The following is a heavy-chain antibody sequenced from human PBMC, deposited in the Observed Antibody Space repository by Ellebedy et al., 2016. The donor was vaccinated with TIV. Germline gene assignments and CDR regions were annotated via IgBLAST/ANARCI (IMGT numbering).Heavy chain of an antibody. J-gene: IGHJ5*02. CDR2: MNPNSGNT. CDR1: GYTFTSYD. V-gene: IGHV1-8*01. D-gene: IGHD3-10*01. CDR3: ARDRAMVRGVRFDP. Sequence: ASVKVSCKASGYTFTSYDINWVRQATGQGLEWMGWMNPNSGNTGYAQKFQGRVTMTRNTSISTAYMELSSLRSEDTAVYYCARDRAMVRGVRFDPWGQGTLVTVSS.